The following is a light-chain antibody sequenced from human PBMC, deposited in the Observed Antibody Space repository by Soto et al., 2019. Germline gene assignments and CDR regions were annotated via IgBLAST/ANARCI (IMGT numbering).Light chain of an antibody. CDR2: GAS. J-gene: IGKJ1*01. CDR3: QQYGRAPWT. V-gene: IGKV3-20*01. CDR1: QSVGGNY. Sequence: EIVLTQSPGTLSLSPGERATLSCRASQSVGGNYLAWFQQKPGQTPRVLFYGASSRATGISDRFSARGSGTDFTLTISRLEPEDFAVYYCQQYGRAPWTFGQGTKVEIK.